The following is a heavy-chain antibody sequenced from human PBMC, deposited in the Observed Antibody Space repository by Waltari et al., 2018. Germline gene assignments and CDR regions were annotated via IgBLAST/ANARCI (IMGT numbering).Heavy chain of an antibody. V-gene: IGHV4-39*07. Sequence: QLQLQESGPGLVKPSETLSLTCTVSGCSIRSSSYYWGWIRQPPGKGLEWIGSIYYSGSTYYNPSLKSRVTISVDTSKNQFSLKLSSVTAADTAVYYCASTITMVQGVERGWGQGTLVTVSS. D-gene: IGHD3-10*01. CDR3: ASTITMVQGVERG. CDR1: GCSIRSSSYY. CDR2: IYYSGST. J-gene: IGHJ4*02.